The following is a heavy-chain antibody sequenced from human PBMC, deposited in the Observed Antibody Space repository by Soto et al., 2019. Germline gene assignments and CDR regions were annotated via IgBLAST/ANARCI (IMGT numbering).Heavy chain of an antibody. CDR3: AREYSLAVVAPGY. D-gene: IGHD3-22*01. Sequence: PSETLSLTCTVSGGSISSGGYYWSWIRQHPGKGLEWIGYIYYSGSTYYNPSLKSRVTISVGTSKNQFSLKLSSVTAADTSVYYCAREYSLAVVAPGYWGQGILVTVSS. CDR1: GGSISSGGYY. V-gene: IGHV4-31*03. J-gene: IGHJ4*02. CDR2: IYYSGST.